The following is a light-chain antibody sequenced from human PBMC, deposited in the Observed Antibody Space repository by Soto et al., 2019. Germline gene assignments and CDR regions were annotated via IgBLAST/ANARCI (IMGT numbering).Light chain of an antibody. CDR1: SIDVGGYNY. Sequence: QSALTQPASVSGSLGQSITISCTGTSIDVGGYNYVSWYQQHPGQAPKLLISDVSHRPSGISYRFSGSKSGNTASLTISGLQAEDEDDYYCSSYTGSAALVIFGGGTKLTVL. CDR3: SSYTGSAALVI. J-gene: IGLJ2*01. V-gene: IGLV2-14*03. CDR2: DVS.